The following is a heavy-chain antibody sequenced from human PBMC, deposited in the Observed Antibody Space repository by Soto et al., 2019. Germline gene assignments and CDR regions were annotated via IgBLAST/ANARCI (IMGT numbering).Heavy chain of an antibody. V-gene: IGHV3-23*01. D-gene: IGHD3-10*01. Sequence: EVHLLESGGGLVQPGGSLRLSCAASGFTFSGYAMNWVRQAPGKGLEWVSALSGTGISTYYADTVKGRFTISRDNSRNALHLQMSSLRAEDTAVYYCVGDPYYYASGFWGQGTLVTVSS. CDR1: GFTFSGYA. CDR2: LSGTGIST. CDR3: VGDPYYYASGF. J-gene: IGHJ4*02.